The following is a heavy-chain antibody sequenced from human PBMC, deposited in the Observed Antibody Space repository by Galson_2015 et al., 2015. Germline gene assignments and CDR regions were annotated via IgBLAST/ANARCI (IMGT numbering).Heavy chain of an antibody. CDR3: ARVWVPDAFDI. D-gene: IGHD3-16*01. Sequence: AISVDSVSSNSAAWNWLRQSPSRGLEWLGRTYYRSKWYNDYAVSVKSRITINPDTSKNQFSLQLNSVTPEDTAVYYCARVWVPDAFDIWGQGTMVTVSS. CDR2: TYYRSKWYN. CDR1: VDSVSSNSAA. V-gene: IGHV6-1*01. J-gene: IGHJ3*02.